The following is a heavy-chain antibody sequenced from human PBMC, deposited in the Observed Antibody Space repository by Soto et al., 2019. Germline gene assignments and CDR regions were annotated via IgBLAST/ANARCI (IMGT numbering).Heavy chain of an antibody. CDR2: IDWDDDK. V-gene: IGHV2-70*01. D-gene: IGHD5-12*01. Sequence: SCPTLVNPTQTLTLTCTFSGFSLSTSGMCVSWIRQPPRKALEWLALIDWDDDKYYSTSLKTTLTISKDTSKNQVVLTMTNMDAVNTATYYCARNRGYSGYDSVNWFDPWGQGTLVTVSS. J-gene: IGHJ5*02. CDR1: GFSLSTSGMC. CDR3: ARNRGYSGYDSVNWFDP.